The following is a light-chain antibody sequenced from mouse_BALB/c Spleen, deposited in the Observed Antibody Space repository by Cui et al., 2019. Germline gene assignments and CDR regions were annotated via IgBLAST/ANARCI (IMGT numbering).Light chain of an antibody. CDR3: QQWSSNPPT. CDR2: DTS. V-gene: IGKV4-59*01. CDR1: SSVSY. J-gene: IGKJ4*01. Sequence: QIAPTQSPAIMSASLGEKVTTTCSASSSVSYMHWYQQKSGTAPKRWIYDTSKLASGVPARFSGSGSGTSYSLTSSSMEAEDAATYYCQQWSSNPPTFGSGTKLEIK.